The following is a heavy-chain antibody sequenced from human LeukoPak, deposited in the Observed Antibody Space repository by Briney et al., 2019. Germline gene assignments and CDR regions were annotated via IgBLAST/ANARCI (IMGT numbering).Heavy chain of an antibody. CDR2: VYTNGGT. V-gene: IGHV4-4*07. Sequence: SETLSLTCVVSGGSINSDFWSWIRQPAGKGLEWIGRVYTNGGTNYNPSLKSRVTTSIDTAKNQFSLRVRSVTAADTAVYYCASEGPYYYDSSGYQWGQGTLVTVSS. J-gene: IGHJ4*02. CDR1: GGSINSDF. D-gene: IGHD3-22*01. CDR3: ASEGPYYYDSSGYQ.